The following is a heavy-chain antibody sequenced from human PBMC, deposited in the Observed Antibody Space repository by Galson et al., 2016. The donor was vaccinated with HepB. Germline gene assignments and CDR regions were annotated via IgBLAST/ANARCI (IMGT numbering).Heavy chain of an antibody. V-gene: IGHV7-4-1*02. J-gene: IGHJ4*02. Sequence: SVKVSCKASGYTFPAYAMNWVRQAPGQGLEWMGRINTNTGNPTYAQGFTGRFVFSLDSSVSTAYLQISSLKAEDTAMYYCARYPTDRLGYCAAGSCYLDYWGQGTLVTVSS. D-gene: IGHD2-15*01. CDR1: GYTFPAYA. CDR3: ARYPTDRLGYCAAGSCYLDY. CDR2: INTNTGNP.